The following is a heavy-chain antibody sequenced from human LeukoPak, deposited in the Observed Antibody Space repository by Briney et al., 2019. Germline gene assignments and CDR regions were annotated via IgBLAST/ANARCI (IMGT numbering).Heavy chain of an antibody. V-gene: IGHV1-8*01. CDR1: GYTFTSYD. Sequence: ASVKVSCKASGYTFTSYDINWVRQATGQGLEWMGWMNPNSGNTGYAQKFQGRVIMTRNTSISPAYMELSSLRSEDTAVYCGARRALWFGGELTYWGQGTLVTVSS. CDR2: MNPNSGNT. CDR3: ARRALWFGGELTY. J-gene: IGHJ4*02. D-gene: IGHD3-10*01.